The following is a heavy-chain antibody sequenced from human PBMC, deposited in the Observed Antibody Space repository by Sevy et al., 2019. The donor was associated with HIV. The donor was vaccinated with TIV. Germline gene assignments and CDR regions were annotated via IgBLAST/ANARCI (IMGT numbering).Heavy chain of an antibody. Sequence: GGSLRLSCSVSGFTFSSFLMQWVRQAPGRGLEYVSAINDNGRNAYYADSVKGRFTTSRDNSKNTLYLQMSSLTGEDTAVYYCVRSRVTVTNGHNYYYMDVWGKGKTVTVSS. J-gene: IGHJ6*03. CDR1: GFTFSSFL. CDR2: INDNGRNA. D-gene: IGHD4-17*01. V-gene: IGHV3-64D*06. CDR3: VRSRVTVTNGHNYYYMDV.